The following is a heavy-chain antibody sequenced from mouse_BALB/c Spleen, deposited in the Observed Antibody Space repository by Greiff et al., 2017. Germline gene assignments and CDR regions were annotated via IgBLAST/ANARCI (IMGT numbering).Heavy chain of an antibody. J-gene: IGHJ4*01. CDR2: ISSGSSTI. CDR1: GFTFSSFG. CDR3: ARYGESTMITTGAMDY. V-gene: IGHV5-17*02. D-gene: IGHD2-4*01. Sequence: EVQRVESGGGLVQPGGSRKLSCAASGFTFSSFGMHWVRQAPEKGLEWVAYISSGSSTIYYADTVKGRFTISRDNPKNTLFLQMTSLRSEDTAMYYCARYGESTMITTGAMDYWGQGTSVTVSS.